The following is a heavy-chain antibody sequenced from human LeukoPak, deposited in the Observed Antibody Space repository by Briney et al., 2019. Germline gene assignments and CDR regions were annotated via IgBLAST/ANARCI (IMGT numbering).Heavy chain of an antibody. CDR3: ARSYHDFGDYVDSGLDY. V-gene: IGHV4-4*07. CDR1: DGSISTYY. Sequence: PSETLSLTCTVSDGSISTYYWSWIRQPAGKGLEWIGRIYTTGSTNYNPSLKSRVTMSVDTSKNQFSLKLSSVTAADTAVYYCARSYHDFGDYVDSGLDYWGQGTLVTVSS. CDR2: IYTTGST. D-gene: IGHD4-17*01. J-gene: IGHJ4*02.